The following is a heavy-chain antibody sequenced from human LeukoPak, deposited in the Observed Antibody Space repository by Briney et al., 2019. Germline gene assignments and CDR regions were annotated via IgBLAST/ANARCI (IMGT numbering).Heavy chain of an antibody. Sequence: GASVKVYCKASGYTFTSYDITWVRPATGQGLEWRGWMTPNSGTTGYAQKFQGRVTITRNTSISTAYMELSSLRSENTAVYYCVFLQAEGGIRDKVVKYYYYMDVWGKGTAVTVSS. CDR1: GYTFTSYD. CDR2: MTPNSGTT. V-gene: IGHV1-8*03. J-gene: IGHJ6*03. CDR3: VFLQAEGGIRDKVVKYYYYMDV. D-gene: IGHD2-21*01.